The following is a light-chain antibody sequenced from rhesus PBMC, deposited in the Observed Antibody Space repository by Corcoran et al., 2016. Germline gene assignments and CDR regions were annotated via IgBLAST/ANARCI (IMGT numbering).Light chain of an antibody. Sequence: DIQMTQSPSSLSASVGDKVTITCRASQDINNCLAWYQQKTGKAPNLLIYKASSLQSGVPSRFGGSGSGTDFTLTISRLQSEDFAPYYCQQCSSKPYSFGQGTKVEIK. CDR3: QQCSSKPYS. J-gene: IGKJ2*01. V-gene: IGKV1-21*01. CDR1: QDINNC. CDR2: KAS.